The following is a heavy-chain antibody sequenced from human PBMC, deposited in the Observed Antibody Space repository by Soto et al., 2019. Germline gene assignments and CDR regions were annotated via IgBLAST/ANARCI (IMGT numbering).Heavy chain of an antibody. J-gene: IGHJ5*02. D-gene: IGHD6-19*01. CDR1: GYIFNTYS. Sequence: QVQLVQSGSEVKKPGASVKVSCKASGYIFNTYSIAWVRQAPGQGLEWMGWISPNNGNTNYAQKVQGRVTMTTDTSTSTAYMELRSLTSDDTAVYYCAREAFGVYSSSFDPWGQGTLVTVSS. CDR3: AREAFGVYSSSFDP. V-gene: IGHV1-18*04. CDR2: ISPNNGNT.